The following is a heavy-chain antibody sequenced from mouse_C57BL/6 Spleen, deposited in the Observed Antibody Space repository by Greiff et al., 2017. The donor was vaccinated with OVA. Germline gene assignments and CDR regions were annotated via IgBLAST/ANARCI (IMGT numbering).Heavy chain of an antibody. CDR2: ISGGGGNT. J-gene: IGHJ3*01. CDR3: ARHEAAQATAWFAY. CDR1: GFTFSSYT. V-gene: IGHV5-9*01. Sequence: EVHLVESGGGLVKPGGSLKLSCAASGFTFSSYTMSWVHQTPEKRLEWVATISGGGGNTYYPDSVKGRFTISRDNAKNTLYLQRSSLRTEDTALYYCARHEAAQATAWFAYWGQGTLVTVSA. D-gene: IGHD3-2*02.